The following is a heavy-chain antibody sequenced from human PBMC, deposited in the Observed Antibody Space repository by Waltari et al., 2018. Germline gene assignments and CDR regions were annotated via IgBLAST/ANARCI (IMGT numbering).Heavy chain of an antibody. D-gene: IGHD3-10*01. V-gene: IGHV1-24*01. Sequence: HVQLVQSGGEVKKPGDSVKLSCTVAAYTRTELARRWGRWAPGKGLECVVVFGPEAGETTDAQKYQCRGTMTEATSTYTAYMELSILRSEDTAAYYCATTIWFGARSDDYWGHGTLVTVSS. CDR1: AYTRTELA. CDR2: FGPEAGET. CDR3: ATTIWFGARSDDY. J-gene: IGHJ4*01.